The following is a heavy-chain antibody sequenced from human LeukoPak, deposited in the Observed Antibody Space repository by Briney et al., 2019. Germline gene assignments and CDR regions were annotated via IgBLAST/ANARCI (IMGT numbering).Heavy chain of an antibody. V-gene: IGHV1-69*05. Sequence: SVKVSCKASGGTFSSYAIGWVRQAPGQGLEWMGGIIPIFGTANYAQKFQGRVTITTDESTSTAYMELSSLRSEDTAVYYCASHQLRRRESFDYWGQGTLVTVSS. J-gene: IGHJ4*02. CDR3: ASHQLRRRESFDY. CDR1: GGTFSSYA. D-gene: IGHD2-2*01. CDR2: IIPIFGTA.